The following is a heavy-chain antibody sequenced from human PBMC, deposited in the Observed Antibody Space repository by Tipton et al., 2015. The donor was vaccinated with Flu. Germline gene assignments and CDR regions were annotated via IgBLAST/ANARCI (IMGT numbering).Heavy chain of an antibody. D-gene: IGHD3-22*01. J-gene: IGHJ6*03. CDR2: ITHSGDT. CDR3: ARAQHYDSNAYYYYYMDV. CDR1: GGSFSGYN. Sequence: TLSLTCAVFGGSFSGYNWNWIRQAPGKGLEWVGEITHSGDTNYNPSLKSRVIISVDMSKNHFSLKLSSVTAADTAVYYCARAQHYDSNAYYYYYMDVWDKGATVTASS. V-gene: IGHV4-34*01.